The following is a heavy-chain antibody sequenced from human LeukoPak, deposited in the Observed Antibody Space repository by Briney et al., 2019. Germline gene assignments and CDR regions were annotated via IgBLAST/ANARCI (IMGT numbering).Heavy chain of an antibody. CDR3: ARDRPNYYGSDGHYYRRDGDY. CDR1: GFTFSIYA. D-gene: IGHD3-22*01. J-gene: IGHJ4*02. V-gene: IGHV3-23*01. Sequence: GGSLRLSCAASGFTFSIYAMSWVRQTPGKGLEWVSSITGRDGTTYYADSVKGRFTISRDNSENTLYLQMNSLRAEDSALYYCARDRPNYYGSDGHYYRRDGDYWGQGTLVTVSS. CDR2: ITGRDGTT.